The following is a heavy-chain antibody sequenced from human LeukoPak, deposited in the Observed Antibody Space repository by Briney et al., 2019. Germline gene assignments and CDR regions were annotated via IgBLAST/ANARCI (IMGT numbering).Heavy chain of an antibody. V-gene: IGHV3-53*01. CDR1: GFTVSSNF. J-gene: IGHJ4*02. Sequence: GGSLRLSCAASGFTVSSNFMSWVRQAPGKGLEWVSVIYSGGSTYYADSVKGRFTISRDNSRDTLYLHMNSLRVEDTAMYHCVRDGYYGSGSYWGQGTLVTVSS. D-gene: IGHD3-10*01. CDR2: IYSGGST. CDR3: VRDGYYGSGSY.